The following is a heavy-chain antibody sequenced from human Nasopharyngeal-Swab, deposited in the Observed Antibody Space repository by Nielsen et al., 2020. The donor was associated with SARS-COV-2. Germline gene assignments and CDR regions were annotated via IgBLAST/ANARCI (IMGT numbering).Heavy chain of an antibody. Sequence: GGSLRLSCAASGFTFGSYDMHWVRQATGKGLEWVSAIGTAGDTYYPGSVKGRFTISRENAKNSLYLQMNSLRAGDTAVYYCARGGGYYYDSSGSIDAFDIWGQGTMVTVSS. CDR1: GFTFGSYD. CDR2: IGTAGDT. J-gene: IGHJ3*02. V-gene: IGHV3-13*01. CDR3: ARGGGYYYDSSGSIDAFDI. D-gene: IGHD3-22*01.